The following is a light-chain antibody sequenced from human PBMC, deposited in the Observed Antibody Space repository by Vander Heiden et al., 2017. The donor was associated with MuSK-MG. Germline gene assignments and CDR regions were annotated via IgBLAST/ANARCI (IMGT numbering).Light chain of an antibody. CDR2: GNN. J-gene: IGLJ3*02. CDR1: SSNIGSNY. V-gene: IGLV1-47*02. CDR3: AAWEDSLSGYWV. Sequence: QSVLTPPPSTSGTPGQRVTISCSGRSSNIGSNYVYWYQQLPGTATKLLIYGNNQRPSGVPDRFSGSKSGTSASLAISGLRPEDEADYYCAAWEDSLSGYWVFGGGTKVTVL.